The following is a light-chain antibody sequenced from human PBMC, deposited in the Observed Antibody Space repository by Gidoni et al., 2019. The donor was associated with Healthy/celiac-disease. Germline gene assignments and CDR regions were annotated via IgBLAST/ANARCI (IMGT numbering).Light chain of an antibody. Sequence: IRLTQSPSSLSASTGDRVTITCRASQGISSYLAWYQQKPGKAPKLLIYAASTLQSGVPSRFSGSGSGTDFTLTISCLQSEDFATYYCQQYYSYPRTFGPGTKVDIK. CDR2: AAS. CDR3: QQYYSYPRT. CDR1: QGISSY. J-gene: IGKJ3*01. V-gene: IGKV1-8*01.